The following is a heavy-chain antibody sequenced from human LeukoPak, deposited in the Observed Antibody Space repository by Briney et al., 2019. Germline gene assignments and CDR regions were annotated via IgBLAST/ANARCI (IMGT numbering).Heavy chain of an antibody. Sequence: SGATLVNPTQTLRLNRTFSGFSLSTSGVGVGWIRQPPGKALEWLALLYWNDDKRYSPSLKSRLTITKDASKNQVVLTMTNMDPVDTATYYCAQRGLRDFDWFLFDPWGEGTLVTVSS. CDR1: GFSLSTSGVG. CDR2: LYWNDDK. V-gene: IGHV2-5*01. D-gene: IGHD3-9*01. CDR3: AQRGLRDFDWFLFDP. J-gene: IGHJ5*02.